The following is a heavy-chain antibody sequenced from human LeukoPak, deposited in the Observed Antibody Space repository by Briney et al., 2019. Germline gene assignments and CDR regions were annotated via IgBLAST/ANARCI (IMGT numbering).Heavy chain of an antibody. J-gene: IGHJ4*02. CDR3: ARADTMIVVVITI. CDR2: IYYSGST. Sequence: SETLSLTCTVSGGSISSGDYYWSWIRQPPGKGLEWIGYIYYSGSTYYNPSLKSRVTISVDTSKNQFSLKLSSVTAADTAVYYCARADTMIVVVITIWGQGTLVTVSS. CDR1: GGSISSGDYY. D-gene: IGHD3-22*01. V-gene: IGHV4-30-4*01.